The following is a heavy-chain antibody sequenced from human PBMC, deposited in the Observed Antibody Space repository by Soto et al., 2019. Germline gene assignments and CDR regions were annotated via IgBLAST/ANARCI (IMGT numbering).Heavy chain of an antibody. V-gene: IGHV3-33*01. CDR3: AREYFDWSYYYYYMDV. J-gene: IGHJ6*03. Sequence: GGSLRLSCAASGFTFSSYGMHWVRQAPGKGLEWVAVIWYDGSNKYYADSVKGRFTISRDNSKNTLYLQMNSLRAEDTAVYYCAREYFDWSYYYYYMDVWGKGTTVTVSS. CDR2: IWYDGSNK. D-gene: IGHD3-9*01. CDR1: GFTFSSYG.